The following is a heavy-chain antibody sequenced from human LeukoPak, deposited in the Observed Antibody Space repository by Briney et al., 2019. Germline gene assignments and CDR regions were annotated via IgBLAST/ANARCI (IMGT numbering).Heavy chain of an antibody. Sequence: GGSLRLSCAASGFTFSSYAMSWVRQAPGKGLGWVSAISGSGGSTYYADSVKGRFTISRDNSKNTLYLQMNSLRAEDTAVYYCAKSGTFGGVIVIGEYYFDYWGQGTLVTVSS. D-gene: IGHD3-16*02. V-gene: IGHV3-23*01. CDR3: AKSGTFGGVIVIGEYYFDY. CDR2: ISGSGGST. CDR1: GFTFSSYA. J-gene: IGHJ4*02.